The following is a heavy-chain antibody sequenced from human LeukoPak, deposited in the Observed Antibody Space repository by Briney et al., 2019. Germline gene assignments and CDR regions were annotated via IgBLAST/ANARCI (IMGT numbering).Heavy chain of an antibody. Sequence: GASVKVSFKPSVYTFTSYGISWVRQAPGQGLEWMGWISAYNGNTNYAQKLQGRVTMTTDTSTSTAYMELRSLRSDDTAVYYCATVAVAGDLDYWGQGTLVTVSS. CDR3: ATVAVAGDLDY. D-gene: IGHD6-19*01. CDR2: ISAYNGNT. CDR1: VYTFTSYG. J-gene: IGHJ4*02. V-gene: IGHV1-18*01.